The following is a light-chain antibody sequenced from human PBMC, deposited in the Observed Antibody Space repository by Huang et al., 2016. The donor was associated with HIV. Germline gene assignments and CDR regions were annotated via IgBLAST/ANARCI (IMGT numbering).Light chain of an antibody. CDR3: QQYNNWPQLT. J-gene: IGKJ4*01. V-gene: IGKV3-15*01. CDR1: QRVSSN. CDR2: GAS. Sequence: EIVMTQSPATLSVSPGERATLSCRASQRVSSNLAWYQQKPGQAPRLLIYGASTRATGIPARFSGSGSGTEFTLNISSLQSEDFAVYYCQQYNNWPQLTFGGGTKVEIK.